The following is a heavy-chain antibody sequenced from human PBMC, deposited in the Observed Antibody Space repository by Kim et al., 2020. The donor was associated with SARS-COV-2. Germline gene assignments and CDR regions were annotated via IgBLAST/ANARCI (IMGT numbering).Heavy chain of an antibody. V-gene: IGHV3-33*06. CDR2: IWYDGSNK. CDR1: GFTFSSYG. CDR3: AKDLVRSSTRETYGMDV. D-gene: IGHD2-2*01. Sequence: GGSLRLSCAASGFTFSSYGMHWVRQAPGKGLEWVAVIWYDGSNKYYADSVKGRFTISRDNSKNTLYLQMNSLRAEDTAVYYCAKDLVRSSTRETYGMDVWGQGTTVTVSS. J-gene: IGHJ6*02.